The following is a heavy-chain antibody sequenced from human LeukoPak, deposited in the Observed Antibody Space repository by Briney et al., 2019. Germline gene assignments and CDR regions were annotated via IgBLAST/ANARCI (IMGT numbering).Heavy chain of an antibody. CDR1: GGSINNADYY. D-gene: IGHD3-3*01. J-gene: IGHJ4*02. V-gene: IGHV4-31*03. Sequence: PSETLSLTCSVSGGSINNADYYWNWTRQRPGKGLEWIGYVYYSGNTYYNPSLKSRATISIDTSKNHFSLTLTSVTAADTAVYYCARIKFWNGYYDYWGQGTLVTVSS. CDR3: ARIKFWNGYYDY. CDR2: VYYSGNT.